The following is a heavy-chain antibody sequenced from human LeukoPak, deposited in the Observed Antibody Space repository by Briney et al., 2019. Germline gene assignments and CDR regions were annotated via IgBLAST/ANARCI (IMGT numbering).Heavy chain of an antibody. CDR1: GYTFTSYG. J-gene: IGHJ4*02. D-gene: IGHD3-10*01. Sequence: ASVKVSCKASGYTFTSYGISWVRQAPGQGLEWMGWISAYNGNTNYAQKLQGRVTMTTDTSTSTAYMELRSLRSDDTAVYYCARNPYGSRSYAAKFDDYWGQGTLVTVSS. V-gene: IGHV1-18*01. CDR2: ISAYNGNT. CDR3: ARNPYGSRSYAAKFDDY.